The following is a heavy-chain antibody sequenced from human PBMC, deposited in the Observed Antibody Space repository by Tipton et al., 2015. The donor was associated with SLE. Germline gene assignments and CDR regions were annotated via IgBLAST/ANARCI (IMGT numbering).Heavy chain of an antibody. CDR1: GGSISSGGYY. V-gene: IGHV4-31*03. D-gene: IGHD3-22*01. CDR3: ARVAADWDSSGHDY. Sequence: TLSLTCTVSGGSISSGGYYWSWIRQYPGKGLEWIGYIYYSGSTYYNPSLKSRVTISVETSKKQFSLRLSSLTAAETAVYYCARVAADWDSSGHDYWGQGTLVTVAS. CDR2: IYYSGST. J-gene: IGHJ4*02.